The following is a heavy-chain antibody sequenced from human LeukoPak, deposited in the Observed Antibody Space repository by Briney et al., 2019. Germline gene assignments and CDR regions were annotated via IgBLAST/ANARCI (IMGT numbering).Heavy chain of an antibody. J-gene: IGHJ6*02. V-gene: IGHV3-21*01. CDR3: ARPSLITMVRGVIRSYYGMDV. CDR1: GFTFSSYS. D-gene: IGHD3-10*01. CDR2: ISSSSYI. Sequence: GGSLRLSCAASGFTFSSYSMNWVRQAPGKGLEWVSSISSSSYIYYADSVKGRFTISRDNAKNSLYLQMNSLRAEDTAVYYCARPSLITMVRGVIRSYYGMDVWGQGTTVTVS.